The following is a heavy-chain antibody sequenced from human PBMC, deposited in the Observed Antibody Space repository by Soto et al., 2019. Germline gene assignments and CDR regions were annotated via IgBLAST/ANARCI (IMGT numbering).Heavy chain of an antibody. Sequence: GESLKISCKGSGYSFTSYWISWVLQIPGKGLEWMGRIDPSDSYTNYSPSFQGHVTISADKSISTAYLQWSSLKASDTAMYYCARPDYSNYYYGMDVWGQGTTVTVS. CDR3: ARPDYSNYYYGMDV. D-gene: IGHD4-4*01. CDR1: GYSFTSYW. CDR2: IDPSDSYT. J-gene: IGHJ6*02. V-gene: IGHV5-10-1*01.